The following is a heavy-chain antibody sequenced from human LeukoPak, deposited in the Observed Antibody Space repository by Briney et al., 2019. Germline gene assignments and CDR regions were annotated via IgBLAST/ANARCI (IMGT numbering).Heavy chain of an antibody. J-gene: IGHJ4*02. V-gene: IGHV3-53*01. CDR3: ARGRPPFNFDY. CDR1: GFTVSSNY. CDR2: IYSGGNT. Sequence: GGSLRLSCVASGFTVSSNYMSWVRQAPGKGLEWVSVIYSGGNTYYTDSVKGRFTISRDNSKNTLYLRMNSLRAEDTAVYYCARGRPPFNFDYWGQGTLVTVSS.